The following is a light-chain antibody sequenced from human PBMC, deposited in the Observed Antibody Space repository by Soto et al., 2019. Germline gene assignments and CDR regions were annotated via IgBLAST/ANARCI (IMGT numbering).Light chain of an antibody. CDR1: QSVGTY. CDR3: QQYDSSPLT. Sequence: DILMTQSPSSLSAAVGDRVTITCRASQSVGTYLHWYQQKVGRAPKLLIYAASNLQSGVPSRFSGSGSGTDFTLTISRLEPEDFAVYYCQQYDSSPLTFGGGTKVEIK. J-gene: IGKJ4*01. CDR2: AAS. V-gene: IGKV1-39*01.